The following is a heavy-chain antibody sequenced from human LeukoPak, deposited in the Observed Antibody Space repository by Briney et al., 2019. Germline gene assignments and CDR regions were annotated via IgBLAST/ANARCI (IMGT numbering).Heavy chain of an antibody. J-gene: IGHJ4*02. CDR3: LTGGWLRGLFRPWLRFDY. D-gene: IGHD5-12*01. CDR2: ISGSGGST. V-gene: IGHV3-23*01. CDR1: GFNFSSYA. Sequence: GGSLRLSCAASGFNFSSYAMSWVRQAPGKGLEWVSAISGSGGSTYYADSVKGRFTISRDNSKNTLYLQMNSLRAEDTAVYYCLTGGWLRGLFRPWLRFDYWGQGTLVTVSS.